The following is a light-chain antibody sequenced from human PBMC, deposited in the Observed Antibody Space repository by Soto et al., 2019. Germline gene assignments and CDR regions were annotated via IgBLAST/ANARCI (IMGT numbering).Light chain of an antibody. J-gene: IGLJ2*01. Sequence: QSVLTQSPSASASLGASVKLTCTLSSGHSSYAIAWHQQQPEKGPRYLMKLNSAGSHSKGDGIPDRFSGSSSGAERYLTISSLQSEDEADYYCQTWGTGIVVFGGGTQLTVL. V-gene: IGLV4-69*01. CDR2: LNSAGSH. CDR1: SGHSSYA. CDR3: QTWGTGIVV.